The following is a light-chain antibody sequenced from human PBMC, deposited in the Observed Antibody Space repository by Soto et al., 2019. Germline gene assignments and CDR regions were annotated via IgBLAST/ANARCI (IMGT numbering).Light chain of an antibody. CDR3: QQYNIWPQT. J-gene: IGKJ1*01. CDR2: GAS. CDR1: QSVSSN. V-gene: IGKV3-15*01. Sequence: DIRMTQSPVTLPVSPGERATLSCRASQSVSSNLAWYQQKPGQAPRFLIYGASTRATGIPARFSGSGSGTESTLTISSLQSEDFAVYFCQQYNIWPQTFGQGTKVDI.